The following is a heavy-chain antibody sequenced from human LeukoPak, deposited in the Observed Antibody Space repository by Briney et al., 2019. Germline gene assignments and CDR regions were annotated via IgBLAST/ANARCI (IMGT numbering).Heavy chain of an antibody. CDR3: ARDSVTRGAFDI. CDR2: ISSSSSTI. D-gene: IGHD4-17*01. CDR1: GFTFISYS. Sequence: GGSLRLTCAASGFTFISYSMNWVRQAPGKGLEWVSYISSSSSTIYYANAMKGRFTISRDNANNSLYLQMNSLRAEDTAVYYCARDSVTRGAFDIWGQGTMVTVSS. V-gene: IGHV3-48*01. J-gene: IGHJ3*02.